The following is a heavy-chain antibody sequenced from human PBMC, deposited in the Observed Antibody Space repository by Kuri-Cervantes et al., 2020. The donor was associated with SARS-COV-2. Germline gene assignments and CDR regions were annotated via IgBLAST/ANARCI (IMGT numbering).Heavy chain of an antibody. J-gene: IGHJ5*02. CDR1: GGSISSYY. D-gene: IGHD4-11*01. V-gene: IGHV4-59*12. CDR3: ARDTVGGNWFDP. CDR2: IYYSGST. Sequence: SETLSLTCTVSGGSISSYYWSWIRQPPGKGLEWIGYIYYSGSTNYNPSLKSRVTMPLDTSKNQYSLKLSSVTAADTAVYYCARDTVGGNWFDPWGQGTLVTVSS.